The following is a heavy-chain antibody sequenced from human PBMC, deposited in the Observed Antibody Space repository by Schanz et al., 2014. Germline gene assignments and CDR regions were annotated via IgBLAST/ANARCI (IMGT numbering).Heavy chain of an antibody. V-gene: IGHV3-30*02. J-gene: IGHJ3*01. CDR1: GFTFSSYG. Sequence: QVQLVESGGGVVQPGGSLRLSCAASGFTFSSYGMHWVRQAPGKGLEWVTFIRFDGSDKYYADSVKGRFSVSRDNSKNTLFLQMNSLRPEDTALYFCARDEGRDGYNLAFDVWGQGTLVTVSS. D-gene: IGHD5-12*01. CDR2: IRFDGSDK. CDR3: ARDEGRDGYNLAFDV.